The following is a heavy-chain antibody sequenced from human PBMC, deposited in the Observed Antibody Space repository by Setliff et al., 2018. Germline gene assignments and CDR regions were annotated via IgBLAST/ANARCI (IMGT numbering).Heavy chain of an antibody. V-gene: IGHV1-18*01. CDR2: ISAYTGNA. CDR1: GYTFTDYG. J-gene: IGHJ6*02. D-gene: IGHD3-9*01. CDR3: AKEPAISLTEAIRRSYYDYALDV. Sequence: GASVKVSCKASGYTFTDYGITWVRRAPGQGLEWMGWISAYTGNAYYAHKPQDRVTMTTDKSTGTAYMELRSLRSDDTAVYYCAKEPAISLTEAIRRSYYDYALDVWGQGTTVTV.